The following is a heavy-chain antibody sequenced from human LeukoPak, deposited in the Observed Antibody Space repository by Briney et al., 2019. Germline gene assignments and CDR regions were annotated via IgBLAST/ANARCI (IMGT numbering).Heavy chain of an antibody. D-gene: IGHD6-13*01. CDR1: AGSISSSNW. CDR3: ARGGYSSSWYSAGWFDP. Sequence: PSGTLSLTCAVSAGSISSSNWWSWVRQPPGKGLEWIGEIYHSGSTNYNPSLKRRVTISVDTCKTQFALRLSSVTAADTAVYYCARGGYSSSWYSAGWFDPWGQGTLVTVSS. CDR2: IYHSGST. V-gene: IGHV4-4*02. J-gene: IGHJ5*02.